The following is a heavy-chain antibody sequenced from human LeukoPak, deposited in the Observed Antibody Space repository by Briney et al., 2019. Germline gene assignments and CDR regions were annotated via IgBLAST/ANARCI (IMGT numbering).Heavy chain of an antibody. CDR2: ISSSSSYI. D-gene: IGHD3-3*01. CDR1: GFTFSSYS. CDR3: AKDLTIFGVVIISPFDY. V-gene: IGHV3-21*01. J-gene: IGHJ4*02. Sequence: GGSLRLSCAASGFTFSSYSMNWVRQAPGKGLEWVSSISSSSSYIYYADSVKGRFTISRDNSKNTLYLQMNSLRAEDTAVYYCAKDLTIFGVVIISPFDYWGQGTLVTVSS.